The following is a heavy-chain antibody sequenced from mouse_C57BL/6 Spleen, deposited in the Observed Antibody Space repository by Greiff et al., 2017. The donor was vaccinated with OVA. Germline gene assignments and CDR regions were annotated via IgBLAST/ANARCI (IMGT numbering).Heavy chain of an antibody. V-gene: IGHV1-52*01. CDR2: IDPSDSET. Sequence: VQLQQSGAELVRPGSSVKLSCKASGYTFTSYWMHWVKQRPIQGLEWIGNIDPSDSETHYNQKFKDKATLTVDKSSSTAYMQLSSLTSEDSAVYYCARESLTTVVATDYAMDYWGQGTSVTVSS. J-gene: IGHJ4*01. D-gene: IGHD1-1*01. CDR3: ARESLTTVVATDYAMDY. CDR1: GYTFTSYW.